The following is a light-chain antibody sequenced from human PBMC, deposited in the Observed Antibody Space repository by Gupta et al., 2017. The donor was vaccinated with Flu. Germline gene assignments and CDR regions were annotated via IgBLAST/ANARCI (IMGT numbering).Light chain of an antibody. CDR2: SNN. Sequence: QSVLTQPPSASGPPGQRVTISCSGSSSNIGSNTVNWYQQLPGTAPKLLIYSNNQRPSGAPARFSGSNSATSAPLATIGLQAEDEADYYCAAWDDSLNGWVFGGGTKLTVL. V-gene: IGLV1-44*01. CDR1: SSNIGSNT. CDR3: AAWDDSLNGWV. J-gene: IGLJ3*02.